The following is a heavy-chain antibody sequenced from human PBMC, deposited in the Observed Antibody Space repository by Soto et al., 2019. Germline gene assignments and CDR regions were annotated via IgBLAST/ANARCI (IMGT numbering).Heavy chain of an antibody. Sequence: QVTLKEPGPVLVKPTETLTLTCTVSGFSLSNARMGVSWLRPPPGKALEWLAHIFWNDESSYNTSLKNRLTISKDPSKSQVVIILTNVNPVDTGTYFCVRALMEALPIYFFDSWGQGALVTVSS. V-gene: IGHV2-26*01. CDR2: IFWNDES. J-gene: IGHJ4*02. CDR1: GFSLSNARMG. CDR3: VRALMEALPIYFFDS. D-gene: IGHD2-15*01.